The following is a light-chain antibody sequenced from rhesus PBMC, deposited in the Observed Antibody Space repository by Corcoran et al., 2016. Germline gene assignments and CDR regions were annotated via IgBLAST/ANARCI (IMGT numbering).Light chain of an antibody. J-gene: IGLJ6*01. CDR1: NIGSKN. V-gene: IGLV3-29*01. CDR3: QVWDSSSDNDV. CDR2: YDS. Sequence: SYDVTQPRSVSVSPGQTSSITCGGDNIGSKNVHWYQQKPAQAPVLVIYYDSDRPSGIPARFSGSNSGNTAPLTISGVEAGDEADYYCQVWDSSSDNDVFGSGTKLTVL.